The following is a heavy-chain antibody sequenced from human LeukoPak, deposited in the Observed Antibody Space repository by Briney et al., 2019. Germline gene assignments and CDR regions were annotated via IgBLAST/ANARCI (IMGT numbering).Heavy chain of an antibody. Sequence: ASVKVSCKASGYTFTSYGISWVRQAPGQGLEWMGWISAYNGNTNYAQKLQGRVTMTTDTSTSTVYMELRSLRSDDTAVYYCAREYIGYDSSGYYYPNYGMDVWGQGTTVTVSS. J-gene: IGHJ6*02. V-gene: IGHV1-18*01. CDR1: GYTFTSYG. CDR2: ISAYNGNT. CDR3: AREYIGYDSSGYYYPNYGMDV. D-gene: IGHD3-22*01.